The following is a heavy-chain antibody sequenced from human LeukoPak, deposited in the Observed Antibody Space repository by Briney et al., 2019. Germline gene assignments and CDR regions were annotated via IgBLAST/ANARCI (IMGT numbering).Heavy chain of an antibody. J-gene: IGHJ4*02. V-gene: IGHV3-11*01. CDR2: ISSSGSTI. D-gene: IGHD1-26*01. CDR1: GFTFSDYY. Sequence: AGGSLRLSRAASGFTFSDYYMSWIRQAPGKGLEWVSYISSSGSTIYYADSVKGRFTISRDNAKNSLYLQMNSLRAEDTAVYYCARDRYSGSYPLDYWGQGTLVTVSS. CDR3: ARDRYSGSYPLDY.